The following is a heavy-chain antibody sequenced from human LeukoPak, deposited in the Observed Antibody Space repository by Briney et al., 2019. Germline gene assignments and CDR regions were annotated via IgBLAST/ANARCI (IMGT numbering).Heavy chain of an antibody. V-gene: IGHV4-38-2*02. D-gene: IGHD1-1*01. J-gene: IGHJ5*02. CDR1: GYSIRSGYY. CDR3: AREGVAPLEPTQLNWFDP. CDR2: IYHSGSI. Sequence: SETLSLTCTVSGYSIRSGYYWGWIRQPPGKGLEWIGSIYHSGSIYHKPSLKSRVTISVDTSKNQFSLKLSSVTAADTAVYYCAREGVAPLEPTQLNWFDPWGQGTLVTVSS.